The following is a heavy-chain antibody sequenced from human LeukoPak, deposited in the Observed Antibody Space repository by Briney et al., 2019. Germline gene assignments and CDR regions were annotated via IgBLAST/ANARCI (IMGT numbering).Heavy chain of an antibody. V-gene: IGHV1-69*06. Sequence: SVKVSCKASGGTFSTYAISWVRQAPGQGLEWMGGIIPIFGTANYAQKFQGRVTMTEDTSTDTAYMELSSLRSEDTAVYYCATRGPLQPLPAVDYWGQGTLVTVSS. CDR1: GGTFSTYA. D-gene: IGHD4-11*01. CDR2: IIPIFGTA. J-gene: IGHJ4*02. CDR3: ATRGPLQPLPAVDY.